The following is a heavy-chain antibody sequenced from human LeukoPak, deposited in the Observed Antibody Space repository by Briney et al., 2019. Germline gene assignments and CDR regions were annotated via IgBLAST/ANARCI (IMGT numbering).Heavy chain of an antibody. V-gene: IGHV4-59*01. CDR3: ARGALPEAGTLFDY. CDR1: GGSISSYY. J-gene: IGHJ4*02. D-gene: IGHD6-19*01. Sequence: SETLSLTCTVSGGSISSYYWGWIRQPPGKGLEWIGYIDYSGSTNYNPSLKSRVTISVDTSKNQFSLKLSSVTAADTAVYYCARGALPEAGTLFDYWGQGTLVTVSS. CDR2: IDYSGST.